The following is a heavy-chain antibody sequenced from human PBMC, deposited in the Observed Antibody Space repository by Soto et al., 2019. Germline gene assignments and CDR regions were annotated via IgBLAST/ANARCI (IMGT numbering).Heavy chain of an antibody. V-gene: IGHV5-51*01. D-gene: IGHD4-17*01. CDR3: ASQTTVYGMDV. CDR2: IQPDDSNT. Sequence: GESLKISCQGSGYRFTSYWIGWVRQMPGKGLEWMGIIQPDDSNTRYSPSFQGQVTISADKSISTAYLQWSSLKASDTAMYYCASQTTVYGMDVWGQGTTVTVSS. CDR1: GYRFTSYW. J-gene: IGHJ6*02.